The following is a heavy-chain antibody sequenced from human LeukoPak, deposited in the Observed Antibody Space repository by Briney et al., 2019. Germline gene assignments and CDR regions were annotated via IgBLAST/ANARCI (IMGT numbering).Heavy chain of an antibody. CDR1: GYSFTSYW. Sequence: GESLKISCTGSGYSFTSYWICWVRAMPEKLLEWMGNIYPGDSDTRYSPSFQGQVTISADKSISTAYLQWSSLKASDTAMYYCARRKDPGHGGGFDYWGQGTLVTVSS. CDR3: ARRKDPGHGGGFDY. D-gene: IGHD2-15*01. CDR2: IYPGDSDT. V-gene: IGHV5-51*01. J-gene: IGHJ4*02.